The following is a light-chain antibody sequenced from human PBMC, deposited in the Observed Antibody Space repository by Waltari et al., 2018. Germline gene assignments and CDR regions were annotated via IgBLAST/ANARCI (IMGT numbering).Light chain of an antibody. V-gene: IGKV3-11*01. CDR1: QSVNIY. J-gene: IGKJ5*01. CDR3: QQRSDWPPT. Sequence: EILLTPSQATSSFSHGERATPPCWASQSVNIYVAWDHQLPGPDPRLLIHDASNRATGIPARFSGSGSGTDLTLTISSLEPEDSAVYYCQQRSDWPPTFGQGTRLEIK. CDR2: DAS.